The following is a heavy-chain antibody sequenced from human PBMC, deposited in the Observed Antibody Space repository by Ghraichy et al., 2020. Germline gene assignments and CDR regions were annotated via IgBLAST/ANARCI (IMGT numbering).Heavy chain of an antibody. J-gene: IGHJ3*02. CDR3: ARLGDTYGYLAAYAFDI. CDR2: FFYSGSP. D-gene: IGHD5-18*01. CDR1: GGAVATYY. V-gene: IGHV4-59*02. Sequence: SQTLSLTCTVSGGAVATYYWSWIRQPPGKGLEWLGYFFYSGSPKYNPSLKSRVTMLLDMSKNQFSLKLSSVTAADTAIYYCARLGDTYGYLAAYAFDIWGPGTVVTVSS.